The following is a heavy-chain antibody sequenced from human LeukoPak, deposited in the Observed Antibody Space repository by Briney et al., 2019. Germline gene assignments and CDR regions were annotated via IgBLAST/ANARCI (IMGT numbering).Heavy chain of an antibody. J-gene: IGHJ6*02. CDR2: ISGSGGST. D-gene: IGHD4-17*01. CDR3: AKFHDYGDTGHLVDV. Sequence: GGSLRLSCAASGFTFSSYAMSWVRQAPGKGLEWVSAISGSGGSTYYADSVKGRFTISRDNSKNTLYLQMNSLRAEDTAVYYCAKFHDYGDTGHLVDVWAKGPRSPSP. V-gene: IGHV3-23*01. CDR1: GFTFSSYA.